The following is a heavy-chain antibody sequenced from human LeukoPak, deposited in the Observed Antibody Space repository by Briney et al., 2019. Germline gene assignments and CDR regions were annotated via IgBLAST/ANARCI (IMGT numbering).Heavy chain of an antibody. CDR1: GGSISSYY. CDR2: MYYSGST. V-gene: IGHV4-59*01. J-gene: IGHJ3*02. D-gene: IGHD4-11*01. CDR3: ARVTYTDDAFDI. Sequence: PSETLSLTCTVSGGSISSYYWSWIRQPPGKGLEWIGSMYYSGSTNYNPSLKSRVTISVDTSKNQFSLKLSSVTAADTAVYYCARVTYTDDAFDIWGQGTMVTVSS.